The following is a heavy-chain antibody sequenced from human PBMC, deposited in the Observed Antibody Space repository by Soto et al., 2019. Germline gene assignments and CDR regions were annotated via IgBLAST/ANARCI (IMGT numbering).Heavy chain of an antibody. CDR3: ATQEVGGTYVYTFDP. V-gene: IGHV4-61*03. D-gene: IGHD1-26*01. J-gene: IGHJ5*02. CDR1: GGSVSSFSYY. Sequence: SETLSLTCTVYGGSVSSFSYYWSWIRQPPGKGLEWIGYIYYSGSTNYNPSLKSRVTISVDTSKNHFSLKLSSVTAADTAVYYCATQEVGGTYVYTFDPWGQGTLVT. CDR2: IYYSGST.